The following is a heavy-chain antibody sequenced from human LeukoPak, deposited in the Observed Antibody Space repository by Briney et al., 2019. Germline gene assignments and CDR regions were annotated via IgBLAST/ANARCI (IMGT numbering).Heavy chain of an antibody. V-gene: IGHV3-30*02. CDR3: ARDQRSYMDV. Sequence: GGSLRLSCAASGFTFSSYGMHWVRQAPGKGLEWVAFIRYDGSNKYYADSVKGRITISRDNSKNTLYLQMNSLGAEDTAVYYCARDQRSYMDVWGKGTTVTVSS. D-gene: IGHD6-25*01. CDR2: IRYDGSNK. J-gene: IGHJ6*03. CDR1: GFTFSSYG.